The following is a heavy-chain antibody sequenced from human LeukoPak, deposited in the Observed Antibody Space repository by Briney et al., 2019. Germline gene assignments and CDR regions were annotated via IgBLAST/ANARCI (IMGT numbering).Heavy chain of an antibody. CDR3: ARHPTYYYDSSGYWVPAYYYYMDV. V-gene: IGHV1-69*13. CDR2: IIPIFGTA. CDR1: GGTFSSYA. D-gene: IGHD3-22*01. J-gene: IGHJ6*03. Sequence: GASVKVSCKASGGTFSSYAISWVRQAPGQGLEWMGGIIPIFGTANYAQKFQGRVTITADESTSTAYVELSSLRSEDTAVYYCARHPTYYYDSSGYWVPAYYYYMDVWGKGTTVTVSS.